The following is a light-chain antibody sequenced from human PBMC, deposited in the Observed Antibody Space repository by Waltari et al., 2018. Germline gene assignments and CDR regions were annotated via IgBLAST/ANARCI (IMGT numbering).Light chain of an antibody. CDR2: DVT. Sequence: SALTQPRSVSGSPGQSVTIPCTGTTSAVGGYNYVSWYQHHPGKAPKLMIFDVTQRPSGVPDRFSGSKSANTASLTISGLQAEDEADYYCCSFAGTYTWVFGGGTKVTVL. CDR1: TSAVGGYNY. V-gene: IGLV2-11*01. J-gene: IGLJ3*02. CDR3: CSFAGTYTWV.